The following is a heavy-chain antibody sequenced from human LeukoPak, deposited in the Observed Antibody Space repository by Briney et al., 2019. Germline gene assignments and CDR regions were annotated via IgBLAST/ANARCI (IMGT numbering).Heavy chain of an antibody. CDR2: IIPIFGTA. CDR3: ARGVLRYFDWLDTAMDYYFDY. D-gene: IGHD3-9*01. V-gene: IGHV1-69*13. J-gene: IGHJ4*02. CDR1: GGTFSSYA. Sequence: GASVKVSCEASGGTFSSYAISWVRQAPGQGLEWMGGIIPIFGTANYAQKFQGRVTITADESTSTAYMELSSLRSEDTAVYYCARGVLRYFDWLDTAMDYYFDYWGQGTLVTVSS.